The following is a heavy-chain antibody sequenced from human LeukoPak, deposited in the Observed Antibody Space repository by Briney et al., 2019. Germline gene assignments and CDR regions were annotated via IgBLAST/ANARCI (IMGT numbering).Heavy chain of an antibody. CDR3: ARGHADYVWGSYRSAWVNFDY. V-gene: IGHV4-59*01. CDR2: IYYSGST. D-gene: IGHD3-16*02. CDR1: GGSISSYY. J-gene: IGHJ4*02. Sequence: SETLSLTCTVSGGSISSYYWSWIRQPPGKGLEWIGYIYYSGSTNYNPSLKSRVTISVDTSKNQFSLKLSSVTAADTAVCYCARGHADYVWGSYRSAWVNFDYWGQGTLVTVSS.